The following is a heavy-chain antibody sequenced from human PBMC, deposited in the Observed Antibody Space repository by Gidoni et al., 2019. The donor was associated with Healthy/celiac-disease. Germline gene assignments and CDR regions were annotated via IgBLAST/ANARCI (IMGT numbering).Heavy chain of an antibody. CDR1: GGTFSSYA. Sequence: QVQLVQSGAEVTKPGSSVKVSCKASGGTFSSYAISWVRQAPGQGLEWMGVIIPIFGTANYAQKFQGRVTITADESTSTAYMELSSLRSEDTAVYYCARAFMSVAGFFDYWGQGTLVTVSS. J-gene: IGHJ4*02. CDR2: IIPIFGTA. CDR3: ARAFMSVAGFFDY. V-gene: IGHV1-69*01. D-gene: IGHD6-19*01.